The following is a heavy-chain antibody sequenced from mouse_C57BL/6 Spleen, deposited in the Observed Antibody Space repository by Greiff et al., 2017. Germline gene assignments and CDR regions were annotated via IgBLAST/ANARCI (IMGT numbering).Heavy chain of an antibody. Sequence: QVQLKESGAELVMPGASVKLSCKASGYTFTSYWMHWVKQRPGQGLEWIGEIDPSDSYTNYNQKFKGKSTLTVDKSSSTAYMQLSSLTSEDSAVYYCARSEGNYYAMDYWGQGTSVTVSS. V-gene: IGHV1-69*01. J-gene: IGHJ4*01. D-gene: IGHD2-1*01. CDR2: IDPSDSYT. CDR1: GYTFTSYW. CDR3: ARSEGNYYAMDY.